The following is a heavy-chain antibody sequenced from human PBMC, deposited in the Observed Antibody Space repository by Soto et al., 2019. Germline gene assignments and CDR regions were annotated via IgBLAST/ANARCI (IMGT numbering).Heavy chain of an antibody. D-gene: IGHD6-13*01. CDR2: FNPTSGST. Sequence: QVQLVQSGAEVKKPGASVKVSCRASGYTFTNYYIHWVRQAPGQGLEWLAIFNPTSGSTNYAQEFQSRVSLTMDTSTSTVYMELSGLRSEDTAMFYCARDFAAGDHWGQGTLVTVSS. J-gene: IGHJ4*02. V-gene: IGHV1-46*01. CDR3: ARDFAAGDH. CDR1: GYTFTNYY.